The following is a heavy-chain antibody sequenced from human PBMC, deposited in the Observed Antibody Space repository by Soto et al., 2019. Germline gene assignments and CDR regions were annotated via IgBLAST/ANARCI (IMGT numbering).Heavy chain of an antibody. CDR2: IYPGDSDT. Sequence: GESLKISYKGSGYSFTSYWIGWVRQMPGKGLEWMGIIYPGDSDTRYSPSFQGQVTISADKSISTAYLQWSSLKASDTAMYYCARFRAGYYYYYGMDVWGQGTTVTVSS. D-gene: IGHD6-25*01. CDR3: ARFRAGYYYYYGMDV. J-gene: IGHJ6*02. V-gene: IGHV5-51*01. CDR1: GYSFTSYW.